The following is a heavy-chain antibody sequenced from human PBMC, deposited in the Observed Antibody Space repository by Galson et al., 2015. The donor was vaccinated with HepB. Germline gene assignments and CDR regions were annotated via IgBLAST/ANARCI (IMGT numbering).Heavy chain of an antibody. V-gene: IGHV4-34*01. Sequence: SETLSLTCAVYGGSFSGYYWSWIRQPPGKGLEWIGEINHSGSTYYNPSLKSRVTMSVDTSKNQFSLKLSSVTAADTAVYYCARHGDYGDYVGYWGQGTLVTVSS. J-gene: IGHJ4*02. CDR1: GGSFSGYY. CDR2: INHSGST. CDR3: ARHGDYGDYVGY. D-gene: IGHD4-17*01.